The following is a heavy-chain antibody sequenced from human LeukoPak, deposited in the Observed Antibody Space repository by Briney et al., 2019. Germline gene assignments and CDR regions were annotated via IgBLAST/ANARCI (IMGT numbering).Heavy chain of an antibody. V-gene: IGHV4-61*02. Sequence: PSETLSLTGTVSGGSINSRSYFWSWIRQPAGKGLEWIGRIYTSGSTNYNPSLKSRVTISVDTSRNQFSLKLSSVTAADTAVYYCARSFRWRNDYGDYEAGAFDIWGQGTMVTVSS. CDR2: IYTSGST. CDR1: GGSINSRSYF. J-gene: IGHJ3*02. CDR3: ARSFRWRNDYGDYEAGAFDI. D-gene: IGHD4-17*01.